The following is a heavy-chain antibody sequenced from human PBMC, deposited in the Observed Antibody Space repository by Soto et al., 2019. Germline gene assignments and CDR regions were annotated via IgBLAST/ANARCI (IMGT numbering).Heavy chain of an antibody. CDR3: ARRDVVAVTGSLDNWLDP. D-gene: IGHD1-20*01. CDR2: VYSSGST. J-gene: IGHJ5*02. V-gene: IGHV4-59*01. CDR1: GDSITSYN. Sequence: SETLSLTCTVSGDSITSYNWNWLRQPPGKALEWIGYVYSSGSTNYNPSLKSRVTISVDTSRNQFSLKVNSVTAADTAVYYCARRDVVAVTGSLDNWLDPWGQGILVTVSS.